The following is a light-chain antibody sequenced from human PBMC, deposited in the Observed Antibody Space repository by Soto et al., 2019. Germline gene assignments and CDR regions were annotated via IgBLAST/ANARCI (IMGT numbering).Light chain of an antibody. Sequence: EIALTQSPGTLSLPPGERATLSCRASQSVTANYLAWYQQKPGQAPRLLIYAASIGATGIPDRFSGSGSGTDFTLTISRLETEDFAVYYCLQYGIPLWTFGQGTKVEIK. V-gene: IGKV3-20*01. CDR1: QSVTANY. CDR2: AAS. J-gene: IGKJ1*01. CDR3: LQYGIPLWT.